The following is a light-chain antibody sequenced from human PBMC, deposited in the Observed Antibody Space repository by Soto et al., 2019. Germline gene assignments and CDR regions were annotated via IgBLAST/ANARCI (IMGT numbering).Light chain of an antibody. Sequence: QSVLTQPPSASGTPGQRVTISCSGSNSNIGSNTLNWYRHLPGTAPKLLIYTNNQRPSGVPDRFSGSKSGTSASLAISGLQSEDEADYYCAAWDDSLNGVVFGGGTKLTVL. CDR2: TNN. CDR1: NSNIGSNT. J-gene: IGLJ2*01. V-gene: IGLV1-44*01. CDR3: AAWDDSLNGVV.